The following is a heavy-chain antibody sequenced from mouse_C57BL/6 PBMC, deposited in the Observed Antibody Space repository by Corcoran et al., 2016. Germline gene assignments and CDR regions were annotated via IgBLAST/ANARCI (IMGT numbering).Heavy chain of an antibody. CDR3: ARSLYDYDFDY. CDR2: INTYSGVP. D-gene: IGHD2-4*01. Sequence: QIQLVQSGPELKKPGETVKISCKASGYTFTTSGMSWVKQAPGKGLKWMGWINTYSGVPTYADDFKGRFAFSLETSASTAYLQINNLKNEDTATYFCARSLYDYDFDYWGQGTTLTVSS. V-gene: IGHV9-3*01. CDR1: GYTFTTSG. J-gene: IGHJ2*01.